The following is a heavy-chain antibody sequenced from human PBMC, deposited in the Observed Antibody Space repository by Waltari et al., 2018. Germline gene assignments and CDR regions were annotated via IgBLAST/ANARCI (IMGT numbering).Heavy chain of an antibody. CDR2: INPNRVGT. CDR3: ARVDGSRLVIDY. CDR1: GYTFTGYY. D-gene: IGHD6-25*01. V-gene: IGHV1-2*02. J-gene: IGHJ4*02. Sequence: QVQLVQSGAEVKKPGASVKVSCKASGYTFTGYYMHWVRQAPGQGLEWMGWINPNRVGTNYAQKFQGRVTMTRDTSISTAYMELSRLRSDDTAVYYCARVDGSRLVIDYWGQGTLVTVSS.